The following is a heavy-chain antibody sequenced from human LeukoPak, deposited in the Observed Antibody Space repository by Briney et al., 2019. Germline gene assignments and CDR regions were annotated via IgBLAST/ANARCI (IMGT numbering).Heavy chain of an antibody. CDR1: GFTFSSYG. Sequence: PGRSLRLSCAASGFTFSSYGMHWVRQAPGKGLEWVAVISYDGSNKYYADSVKGRFTISRDNAKNSLYLQMNSLRAEDTAVYYCARQIGGYSNYGLDYWGQGTLVTVSS. CDR3: ARQIGGYSNYGLDY. D-gene: IGHD4-11*01. V-gene: IGHV3-30*03. CDR2: ISYDGSNK. J-gene: IGHJ4*02.